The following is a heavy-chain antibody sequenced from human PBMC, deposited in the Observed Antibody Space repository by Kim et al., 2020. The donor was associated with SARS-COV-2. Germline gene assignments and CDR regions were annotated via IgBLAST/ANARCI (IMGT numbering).Heavy chain of an antibody. V-gene: IGHV3-23*01. J-gene: IGHJ2*01. CDR3: AKDPLDTMIVVVIPTPGDWYFDL. D-gene: IGHD3-22*01. CDR1: GFTFSSYA. Sequence: GGSLRLSCAASGFTFSSYAMSWVRQAPGKGLEWVSAISGSGGSTYYADSVKGRFTISRDNSKNTLYLQMNSLRAEDTAVYYCAKDPLDTMIVVVIPTPGDWYFDLWGRGTLVTVSS. CDR2: ISGSGGST.